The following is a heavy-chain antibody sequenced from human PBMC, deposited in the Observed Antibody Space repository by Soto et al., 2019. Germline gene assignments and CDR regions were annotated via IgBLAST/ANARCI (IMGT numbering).Heavy chain of an antibody. V-gene: IGHV1-69*13. Sequence: ASVKVSCKASGGTFSSYAISWVRQAPGQGLEWMGGIIPIFGTANYAQKFQGRVTITADESTSTAYMELSSLRSEDTAVYYCARTTVTRYYFDYWGQGTLVTVSS. CDR2: IIPIFGTA. CDR1: GGTFSSYA. J-gene: IGHJ4*02. D-gene: IGHD4-17*01. CDR3: ARTTVTRYYFDY.